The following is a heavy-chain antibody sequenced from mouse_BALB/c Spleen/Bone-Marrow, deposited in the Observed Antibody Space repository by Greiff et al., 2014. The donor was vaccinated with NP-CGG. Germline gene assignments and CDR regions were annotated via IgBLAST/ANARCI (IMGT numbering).Heavy chain of an antibody. D-gene: IGHD2-3*01. CDR2: INPSNGGT. CDR1: FSPFPPYS. V-gene: IGHV1S16*01. J-gene: IGHJ4*01. Sequence: WALLFPPWASVPFFFQSSFSPFPPYSFFFFSPRPFPFLSFFLEINPSNGGTNFNEKFKSKATLTVDKSSSTAKVQLSSLTSEDSAVYYCTRVDFLYYYVMDYWGQGTSVTVSS. CDR3: TRVDFLYYYVMDY.